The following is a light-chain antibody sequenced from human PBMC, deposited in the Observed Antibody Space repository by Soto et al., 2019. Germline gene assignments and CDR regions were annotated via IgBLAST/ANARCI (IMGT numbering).Light chain of an antibody. CDR3: CSFAAGGSTWV. CDR1: SSDVGSYNL. V-gene: IGLV2-23*01. Sequence: QSALTQPASVSGSPGQSITISCTSTSSDVGSYNLVSWYQQHPGKTPKLILYEANKRPSGVSNRFSGSKSGNTASLTLSGLQTDDEADYYCCSFAAGGSTWVFGGGTKLTVL. J-gene: IGLJ3*02. CDR2: EAN.